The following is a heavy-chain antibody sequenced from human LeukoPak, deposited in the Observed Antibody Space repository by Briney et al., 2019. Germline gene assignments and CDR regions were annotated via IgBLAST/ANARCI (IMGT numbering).Heavy chain of an antibody. J-gene: IGHJ3*02. Sequence: GGSLRLSCAASGFTFSGYAMNWVRQAPGKGLEWVSTISGSGGSTYYADSVKGRFTISRDNSKNTLYLQMNSLRAEDTAVYYCARGGDYVWGSYRWEAFDIWGQGTMVTVSS. D-gene: IGHD3-16*02. CDR3: ARGGDYVWGSYRWEAFDI. CDR2: ISGSGGST. V-gene: IGHV3-23*01. CDR1: GFTFSGYA.